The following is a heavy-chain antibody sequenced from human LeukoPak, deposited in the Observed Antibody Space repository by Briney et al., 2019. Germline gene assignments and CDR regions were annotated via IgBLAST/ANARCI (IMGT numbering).Heavy chain of an antibody. CDR3: ARGLSDAWEVQAY. CDR1: GGSISSSSYY. CDR2: IYYSGST. D-gene: IGHD1-26*01. J-gene: IGHJ4*02. V-gene: IGHV4-39*01. Sequence: PSETLSLTCTVSGGSISSSSYYWGWIRQPPGKGLEWIGSIYYSGSTYYNPSLKSRVTISVDTSENQFSLKLSSVTAADTAVYYCARGLSDAWEVQAYWGQGTLVTVSS.